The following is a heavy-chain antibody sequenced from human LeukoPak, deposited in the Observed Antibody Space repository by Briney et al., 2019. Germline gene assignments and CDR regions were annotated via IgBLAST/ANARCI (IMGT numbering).Heavy chain of an antibody. D-gene: IGHD3-22*01. CDR3: ASQFRNYYDSSGLDWYFDL. Sequence: GGSLRLSCAASGFTFSSYAMHWVRQAPGKGLEWVAVISYDGSNKYYADSVRGRFTISRDNSKNTLYLQMNSLRAEDTAVYYCASQFRNYYDSSGLDWYFDLWGRGTLVTVSS. V-gene: IGHV3-30-3*01. CDR1: GFTFSSYA. J-gene: IGHJ2*01. CDR2: ISYDGSNK.